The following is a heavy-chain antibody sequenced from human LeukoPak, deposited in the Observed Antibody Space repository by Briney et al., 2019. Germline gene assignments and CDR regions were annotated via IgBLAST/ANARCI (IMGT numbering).Heavy chain of an antibody. Sequence: GGSLRLSCAASGFTFSSYGMHWVRQAPGKGLEWVAFIRYDGSNKYYADSVKGRFTISRDNSKNTLYLHVNSLRPEDTAVYYCARDPAYSSLFDYWGQGTLVTVSS. V-gene: IGHV3-30*02. CDR3: ARDPAYSSLFDY. D-gene: IGHD6-19*01. CDR1: GFTFSSYG. J-gene: IGHJ4*02. CDR2: IRYDGSNK.